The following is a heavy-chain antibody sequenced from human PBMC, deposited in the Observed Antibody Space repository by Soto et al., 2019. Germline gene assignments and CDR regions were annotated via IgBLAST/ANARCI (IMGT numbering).Heavy chain of an antibody. CDR3: AKAGASRSSSGGNFDY. CDR1: GFTFSNYA. CDR2: VTAGGGTT. V-gene: IGHV3-23*01. D-gene: IGHD6-6*01. J-gene: IGHJ4*01. Sequence: EVQLLESGGGLVQPGGSLRLSCAASGFTFSNYAMSWVRQAPGKGLEWVSAVTAGGGTTYSADSVKGRFTISRDNSKNTLSLQMNSLRAEDTAVYYCAKAGASRSSSGGNFDYWGHGTLVTVSS.